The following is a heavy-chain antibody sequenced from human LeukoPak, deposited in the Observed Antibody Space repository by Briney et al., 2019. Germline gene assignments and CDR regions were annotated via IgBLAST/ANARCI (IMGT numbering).Heavy chain of an antibody. CDR3: ARDSLAAAGRKYYFDY. CDR1: GFTFSSYS. Sequence: PGGSLRLSCAASGFTFSSYSMTWVRQAPGKGLEWVSYISSSSSTIYYADSVKGRFTISRDNAKNSLYLQMNSLRAKDTAVYYCARDSLAAAGRKYYFDYWGQGTLVTVSS. J-gene: IGHJ4*02. CDR2: ISSSSSTI. D-gene: IGHD6-13*01. V-gene: IGHV3-48*01.